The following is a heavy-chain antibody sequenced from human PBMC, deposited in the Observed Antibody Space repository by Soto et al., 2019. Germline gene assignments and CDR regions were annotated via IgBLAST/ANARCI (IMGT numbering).Heavy chain of an antibody. D-gene: IGHD1-26*01. J-gene: IGHJ4*02. CDR3: AKDGSRLTWVGATDIDD. CDR1: GFTFNIYG. V-gene: IGHV3-30*18. Sequence: QVQLVESGGGVVQPGRSLRLSCAASGFTFNIYGMHWVRQAPGKGLEWVGVISYDGSNTYYADSVKGRVNIPRDNSRNTLYLQMNSLRPDDTAVYYCAKDGSRLTWVGATDIDDWGQGTLVTVSS. CDR2: ISYDGSNT.